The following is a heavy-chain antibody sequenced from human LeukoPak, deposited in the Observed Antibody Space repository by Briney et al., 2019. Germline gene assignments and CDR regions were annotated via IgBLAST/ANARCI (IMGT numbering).Heavy chain of an antibody. V-gene: IGHV1-69*04. D-gene: IGHD2-2*01. Sequence: SVKVSCKASGGTFSSYAISWVRQAPGQGLEWMGRIIPTLGIANYAQKFQGRVAITADKSTSTAYMELSSLRSEDTAVYYCAREDIVVVPAAGSAFDYWGQGTLVTVSS. J-gene: IGHJ4*02. CDR1: GGTFSSYA. CDR2: IIPTLGIA. CDR3: AREDIVVVPAAGSAFDY.